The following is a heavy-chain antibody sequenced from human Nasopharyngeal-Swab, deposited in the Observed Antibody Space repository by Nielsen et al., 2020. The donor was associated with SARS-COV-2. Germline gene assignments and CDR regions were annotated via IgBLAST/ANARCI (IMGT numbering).Heavy chain of an antibody. J-gene: IGHJ4*02. D-gene: IGHD4-23*01. V-gene: IGHV3-23*01. CDR2: ISGSGGST. CDR3: AKDLGVESPLWFDY. Sequence: GGSLRLSCAASGFTFSSYTMSWVRQAPGKGLEWVSAISGSGGSTYYADSVRGRFTLSRDNSKNTLYLQMNSLRAEDTAVYYCAKDLGVESPLWFDYWGQGTLLTVSS. CDR1: GFTFSSYT.